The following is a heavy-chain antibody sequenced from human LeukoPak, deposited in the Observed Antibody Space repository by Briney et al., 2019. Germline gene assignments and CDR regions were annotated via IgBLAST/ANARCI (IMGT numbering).Heavy chain of an antibody. D-gene: IGHD4-23*01. J-gene: IGHJ4*02. CDR3: ARDNGGSGY. CDR2: INHSGST. CDR1: GGSISSYY. V-gene: IGHV4-34*01. Sequence: PSEALSLTCTVSGGSISSYYWSWIRQPPGKGLEWIGEINHSGSTNYNPSLKSRVTISVDTSKNQFSLKLSSVTAADTAVYYCARDNGGSGYWGQGTLVTVSS.